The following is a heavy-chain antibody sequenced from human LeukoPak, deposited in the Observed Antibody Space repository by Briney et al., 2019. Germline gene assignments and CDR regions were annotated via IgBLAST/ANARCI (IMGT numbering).Heavy chain of an antibody. J-gene: IGHJ4*02. CDR2: ISAYNGKT. Sequence: ASVKVSCKASGYTFSNHGLTWVRQARGQGLEWMGWISAYNGKTNYARKFQGRVTMTRDTSTSTVYMELSSLRSEDTAVYYCARGGTIFGVVIIPPDYWGQGTLVTVSS. CDR1: GYTFSNHG. CDR3: ARGGTIFGVVIIPPDY. V-gene: IGHV1-18*01. D-gene: IGHD3-3*01.